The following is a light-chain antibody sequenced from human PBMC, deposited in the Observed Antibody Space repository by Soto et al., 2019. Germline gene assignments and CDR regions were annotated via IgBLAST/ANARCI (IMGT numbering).Light chain of an antibody. CDR3: SSYTSSSTSVV. J-gene: IGLJ1*01. CDR2: EVS. CDR1: SSDVGSYNR. Sequence: QLVLTQPPSVSGSPGQSVTISCTGTSSDVGSYNRVSWYQQPPGTAPKLMIYEVSNRPSGVPDRFSGSKSGNTASLTISGLQAEDEADYYCSSYTSSSTSVVFGTGTKLTVL. V-gene: IGLV2-18*02.